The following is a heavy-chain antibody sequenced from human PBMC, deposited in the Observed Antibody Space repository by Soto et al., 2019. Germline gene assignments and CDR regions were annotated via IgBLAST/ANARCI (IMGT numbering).Heavy chain of an antibody. Sequence: QVQLVQSGAEVKKPGASVKVSCKASGYTFTGSYLHWVRQAPGQGLEWMGWVNPHSGGTNDAQKFQGRVTRTRDTSISTAYMELSRLRSDDTAADYCARESISAAVGYWGQGTLVTVSS. D-gene: IGHD6-13*01. CDR1: GYTFTGSY. CDR2: VNPHSGGT. CDR3: ARESISAAVGY. J-gene: IGHJ4*02. V-gene: IGHV1-2*02.